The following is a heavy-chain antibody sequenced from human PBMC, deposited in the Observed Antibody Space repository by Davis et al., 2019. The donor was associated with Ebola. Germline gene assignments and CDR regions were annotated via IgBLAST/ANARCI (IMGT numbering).Heavy chain of an antibody. CDR3: TATVGATDY. CDR1: GFTFSSYA. CDR2: IRSKANSYAT. Sequence: GGSLRFSCAASGFTFSSYAMSWVRQAPGKGLEWVGRIRSKANSYATAYAASVKGRFTISRDDSKNTAYLQMNSLKTEDTAVYYCTATVGATDYWGQGTLVTVSS. J-gene: IGHJ4*02. D-gene: IGHD1-26*01. V-gene: IGHV3-73*01.